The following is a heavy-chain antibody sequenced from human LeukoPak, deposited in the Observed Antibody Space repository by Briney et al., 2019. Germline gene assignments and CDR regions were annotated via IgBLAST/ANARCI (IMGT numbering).Heavy chain of an antibody. CDR3: ARARGYSYGLFDY. V-gene: IGHV4-61*02. CDR1: GGSISSGSYY. Sequence: PSETLSLTCTVSGGSISSGSYYWSWIRQPAGKGLEWIGRIYTSGSTNYNPSLKSRVTISVDTSKNQFSLKLSSVTAADTAVYYCARARGYSYGLFDYWGQGTLVTVSS. J-gene: IGHJ4*02. CDR2: IYTSGST. D-gene: IGHD5-18*01.